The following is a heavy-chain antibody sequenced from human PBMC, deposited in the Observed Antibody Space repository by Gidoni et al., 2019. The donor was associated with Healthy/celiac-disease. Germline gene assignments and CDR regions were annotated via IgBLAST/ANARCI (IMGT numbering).Heavy chain of an antibody. CDR3: ARLPIIAAYDY. Sequence: QLQLQESGPGLVKPSETLSLTCTVSGGSISSSSYYWGWIRQPPGKGLEWIGSIYYSGSTYYNPSLKSRVTISVDTSKNQFSLKLSSVTAADTAVYYCARLPIIAAYDYWGQGTLVTVSS. CDR2: IYYSGST. V-gene: IGHV4-39*01. J-gene: IGHJ4*02. CDR1: GGSISSSSYY. D-gene: IGHD6-6*01.